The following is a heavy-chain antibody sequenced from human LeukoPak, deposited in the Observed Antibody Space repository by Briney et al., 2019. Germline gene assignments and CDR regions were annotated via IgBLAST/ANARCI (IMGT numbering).Heavy chain of an antibody. D-gene: IGHD3-10*01. Sequence: ASGKVSCKASVYTFTGYYMHWVRQAPGQGLELMGWINPNSGGTKYAQKFQGRVTMTRDTSITTVYMELSSLRSEDTAVYYCARDYYGSGSYYQLGYWGQGTLVTVSS. J-gene: IGHJ4*02. CDR3: ARDYYGSGSYYQLGY. V-gene: IGHV1-2*02. CDR1: VYTFTGYY. CDR2: INPNSGGT.